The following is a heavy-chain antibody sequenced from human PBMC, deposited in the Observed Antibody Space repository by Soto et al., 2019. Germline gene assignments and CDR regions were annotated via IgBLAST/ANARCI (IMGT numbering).Heavy chain of an antibody. CDR2: MSPEGDVG. J-gene: IGHJ4*02. CDR3: GAWGTPNY. V-gene: IGHV3-7*05. Sequence: EVQLVESGGDLVQPGGSLRLSCAASGLTFSHFWMNWVRQAPGKGLEWVANMSPEGDVGRCVDSLEGRFTFSRDNAKNILYLQMNNLRADDTAMYYCGAWGTPNYWGRGTPVTVSS. D-gene: IGHD3-16*01. CDR1: GLTFSHFW.